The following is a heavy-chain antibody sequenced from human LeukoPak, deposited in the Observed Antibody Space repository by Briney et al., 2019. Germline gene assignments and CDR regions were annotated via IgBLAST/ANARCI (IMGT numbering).Heavy chain of an antibody. Sequence: SETLSLTCTVSGGSVSSGSYYWSWIRQPPGKGLGWIGYIYYSGSTNYNPSLKSRVTISVDTSKNQFSLKLSSVTAADTAVYYCASGLRFLEWTDAFDIWGQGTMVTVSS. CDR3: ASGLRFLEWTDAFDI. CDR1: GGSVSSGSYY. D-gene: IGHD3-3*01. J-gene: IGHJ3*02. V-gene: IGHV4-61*01. CDR2: IYYSGST.